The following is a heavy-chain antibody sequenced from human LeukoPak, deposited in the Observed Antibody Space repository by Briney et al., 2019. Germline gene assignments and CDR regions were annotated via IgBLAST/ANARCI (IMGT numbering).Heavy chain of an antibody. D-gene: IGHD5-24*01. CDR1: GFTFSSYA. Sequence: GGSLRLSCAASGFTFSSYAMHWVRQAPGKGLEWVAVISYDGSNKYYADSVKGRFTISRDNSKNTLYLQMNSLRAEDTAVYYCARSEEMATMDYWGQGTLVTVSS. V-gene: IGHV3-30-3*01. J-gene: IGHJ4*02. CDR3: ARSEEMATMDY. CDR2: ISYDGSNK.